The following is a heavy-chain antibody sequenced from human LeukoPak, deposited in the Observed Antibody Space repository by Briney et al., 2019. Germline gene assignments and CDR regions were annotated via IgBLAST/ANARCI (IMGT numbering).Heavy chain of an antibody. J-gene: IGHJ4*02. CDR3: AKDTYYFESIGSPRPALNDN. CDR1: RFTFEINT. V-gene: IGHV3-21*01. Sequence: GGSLRLSCVASRFTFEINTMNWVRQAPGKGLEWVSSITSTSHLYYADSVRGRFTVSRDNAKNSLYLQMNSLRAEDTAVYYCAKDTYYFESIGSPRPALNDNWGQGTLVTVSS. CDR2: ITSTSHL. D-gene: IGHD3-22*01.